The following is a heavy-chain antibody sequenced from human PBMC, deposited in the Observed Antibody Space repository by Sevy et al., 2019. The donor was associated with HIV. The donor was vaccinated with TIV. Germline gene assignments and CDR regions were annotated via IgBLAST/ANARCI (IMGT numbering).Heavy chain of an antibody. D-gene: IGHD6-13*01. CDR3: VGAIAKDVSF. J-gene: IGHJ4*02. V-gene: IGHV3-7*04. CDR2: INQDRSVK. Sequence: GGSLRLSCVASGFSLNNYWMNRVRQAPWKGLEWVANINQDRSVKYYVDSVRGRFTISRDNARNLVFLQMSSLRVDDSALYYCVGAIAKDVSFWGQGTLVTVSS. CDR1: GFSLNNYW.